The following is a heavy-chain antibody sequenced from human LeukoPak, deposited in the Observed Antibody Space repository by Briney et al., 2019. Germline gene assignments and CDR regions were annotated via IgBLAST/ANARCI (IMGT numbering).Heavy chain of an antibody. D-gene: IGHD3-10*01. CDR3: AKHKRYYGSGSYYLT. Sequence: GGSLRLSCAASGFTFSSYAMSWVRQAPGKGLEWVSAISGSGGSTYYADSVKGRFTISRDNSKNTLYLQMNSLRAEDTAVYYCAKHKRYYGSGSYYLTWGQGTLVTVPS. CDR2: ISGSGGST. J-gene: IGHJ5*02. CDR1: GFTFSSYA. V-gene: IGHV3-23*01.